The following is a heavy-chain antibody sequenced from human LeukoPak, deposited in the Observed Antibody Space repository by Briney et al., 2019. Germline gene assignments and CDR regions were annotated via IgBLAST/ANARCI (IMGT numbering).Heavy chain of an antibody. CDR1: GGSVSSGSYY. J-gene: IGHJ5*02. Sequence: SETLSLTCTVSGGSVSSGSYYWSWIRQPPGKGLEWIGYIDNTGSTNYNPSLKSRVTISVDTSKNQFSLKLSSVTAADTAVYYCARRMVTIFGVVTNWFDPWGQGTLVTVSS. D-gene: IGHD3-3*01. V-gene: IGHV4-61*01. CDR2: IDNTGST. CDR3: ARRMVTIFGVVTNWFDP.